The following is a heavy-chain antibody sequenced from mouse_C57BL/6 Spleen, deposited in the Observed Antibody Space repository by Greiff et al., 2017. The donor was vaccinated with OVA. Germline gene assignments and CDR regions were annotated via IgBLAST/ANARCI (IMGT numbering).Heavy chain of an antibody. D-gene: IGHD2-2*01. V-gene: IGHV14-1*01. Sequence: VQLQQSGAELVRPGASVKLSCTASGFNIKDYYMHWVKQRPEQGLEWIGRIDPEDGDTEYAPKFQGKATMTADTSSNTAYLQLSSLTSEDTAVYYCTTERRGYDGFAYWGQGTLVTVSA. J-gene: IGHJ3*01. CDR2: IDPEDGDT. CDR3: TTERRGYDGFAY. CDR1: GFNIKDYY.